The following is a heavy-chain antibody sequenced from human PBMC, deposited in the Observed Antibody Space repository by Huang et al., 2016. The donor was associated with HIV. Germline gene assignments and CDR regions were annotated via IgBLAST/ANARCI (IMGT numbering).Heavy chain of an antibody. CDR1: GFTFSDHY. J-gene: IGHJ6*02. CDR3: TGALASDTGMDV. Sequence: EVQLVASGGGLVQPGGSLRLSCAASGFTFSDHYMDWVRQAPGKGLEWVGRSRKKVRSYTTEYAASVKGRFTISRDDSETSLYLQMNSLRTEDSAVYYCTGALASDTGMDVWGQGTTVTVSS. D-gene: IGHD6-19*01. V-gene: IGHV3-72*01. CDR2: SRKKVRSYTT.